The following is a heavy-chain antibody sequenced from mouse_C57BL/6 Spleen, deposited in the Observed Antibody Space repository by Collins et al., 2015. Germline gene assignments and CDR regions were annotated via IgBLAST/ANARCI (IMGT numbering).Heavy chain of an antibody. D-gene: IGHD1-1*01. CDR2: IYPRSGNT. CDR3: AITTKAY. Sequence: QVQLQQSGAELARPGASVKLSCKASGYTFTSYGISWVKQRTGQGLEWIGEIYPRSGNTYYNEKFKGKATLTVDKSSSTAYMLLSSLTSEDSAVYFCAITTKAYWGQGTLVTVSA. J-gene: IGHJ3*01. V-gene: IGHV1-81*01. CDR1: GYTFTSYG.